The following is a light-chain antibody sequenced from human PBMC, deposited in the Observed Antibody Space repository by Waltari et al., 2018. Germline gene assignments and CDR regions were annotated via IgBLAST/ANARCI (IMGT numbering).Light chain of an antibody. V-gene: IGKV1-39*01. Sequence: DIQMTQSPSSLSASVGDRVTITCRASQNNNNYLNWYHQTPGKAPKLLIYATSNLQSGVPSRFSGSGSGTDFTLTISSLQPEDFATYYCQQSYAIPLTFGGGTKVEI. CDR2: ATS. CDR1: QNNNNY. J-gene: IGKJ4*01. CDR3: QQSYAIPLT.